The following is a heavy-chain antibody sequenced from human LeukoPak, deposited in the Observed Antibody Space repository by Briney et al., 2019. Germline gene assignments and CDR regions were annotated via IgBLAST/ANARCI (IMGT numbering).Heavy chain of an antibody. CDR3: ARDRGLWFGELDSYYYGMDV. Sequence: SVKVSCKASGGTFSSYAISWVRQAPGQGLEWMGRIIPILGIANYAQKFQGRVTITADKSTSTAYMELSSLRSEDTAVYYCARDRGLWFGELDSYYYGMDVWGQGTTVTVSS. D-gene: IGHD3-10*01. V-gene: IGHV1-69*04. J-gene: IGHJ6*02. CDR1: GGTFSSYA. CDR2: IIPILGIA.